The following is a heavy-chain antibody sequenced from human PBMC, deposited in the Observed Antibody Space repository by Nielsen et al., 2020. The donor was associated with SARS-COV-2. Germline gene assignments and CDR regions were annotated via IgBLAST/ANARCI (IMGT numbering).Heavy chain of an antibody. Sequence: GGSLRLSCAASGFTFSSYGMHWVRQAPGKGLEWVAVISYDGSNKYYADSVKGRFTISRDNSKNTLYLQMNSLRAEDTAVYYCAKDRDGDYVRWFDPWGQGTLVTVSS. CDR2: ISYDGSNK. V-gene: IGHV3-30*18. CDR3: AKDRDGDYVRWFDP. J-gene: IGHJ5*02. D-gene: IGHD4-17*01. CDR1: GFTFSSYG.